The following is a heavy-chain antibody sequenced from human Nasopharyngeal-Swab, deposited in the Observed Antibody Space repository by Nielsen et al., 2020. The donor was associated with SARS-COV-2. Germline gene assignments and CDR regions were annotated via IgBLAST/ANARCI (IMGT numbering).Heavy chain of an antibody. Sequence: GGSLRLSRAVSGFTFKDYTMHWVRQVPGKGLEWVSLITWGGDIIYYADSVKGRFTISRDNSKNSLYLQMNSRRPEDAALYYCAKDLAYGGGGYSMDVWGKGTTVTVSP. CDR3: AKDLAYGGGGYSMDV. J-gene: IGHJ6*04. D-gene: IGHD4-23*01. CDR1: GFTFKDYT. V-gene: IGHV3-43*01. CDR2: ITWGGDII.